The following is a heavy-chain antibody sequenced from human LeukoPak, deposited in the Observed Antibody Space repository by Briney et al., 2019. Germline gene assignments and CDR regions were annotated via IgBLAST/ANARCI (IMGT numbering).Heavy chain of an antibody. D-gene: IGHD3-10*01. CDR1: GFTFNSYG. J-gene: IGHJ6*03. CDR3: AKGYYYGSGKWSHMDV. CDR2: ISDDGRTT. V-gene: IGHV3-30*18. Sequence: GGSLRLSCAASGFTFNSYGIHWVRQAPGKGLEWVAVISDDGRTTYYADSVKGRFTISRDNSKNTLYLLMNSLRAEDTAVYYCAKGYYYGSGKWSHMDVWGKGTTVSISS.